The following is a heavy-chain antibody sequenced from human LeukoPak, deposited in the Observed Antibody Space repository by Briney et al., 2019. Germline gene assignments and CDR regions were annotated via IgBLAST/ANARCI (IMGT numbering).Heavy chain of an antibody. CDR3: AKAQDYDSSGYLDY. CDR1: GFTFSSYG. J-gene: IGHJ4*02. D-gene: IGHD3-22*01. CDR2: IWYDASNK. V-gene: IGHV3-33*06. Sequence: GRSLRLSCAASGFTFSSYGMHWVRQAPGKGLEWVAVIWYDASNKYYADSVKGRFTISRDNSKNTLYLQMNSLRAEDTAVYYCAKAQDYDSSGYLDYWGQGTLVTVSS.